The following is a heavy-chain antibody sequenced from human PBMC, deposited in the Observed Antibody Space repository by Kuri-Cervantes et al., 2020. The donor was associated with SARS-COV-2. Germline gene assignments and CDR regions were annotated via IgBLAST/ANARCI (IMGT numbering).Heavy chain of an antibody. J-gene: IGHJ4*02. CDR3: AKSRKAYDYGDYFDY. CDR2: IKQDGSEK. V-gene: IGHV3-7*03. CDR1: GFTFSSYW. Sequence: GESLKISCAASGFTFSSYWMSWVRQAPGKGLECVANIKQDGSEKYYVDSVKGRFTISRDNSKNTLYLQMNSLRAEDTAVYYCAKSRKAYDYGDYFDYWGQGTLVTVSS. D-gene: IGHD4-17*01.